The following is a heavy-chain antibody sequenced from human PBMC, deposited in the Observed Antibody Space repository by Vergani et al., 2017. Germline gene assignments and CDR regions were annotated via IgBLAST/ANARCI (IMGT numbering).Heavy chain of an antibody. CDR2: IKQDGSEK. V-gene: IGHV3-7*03. Sequence: EVQLVESGGGLVQPGGSLRLSCAASGFTFSSYWMSWVRQAPGKGLEWVANIKQDGSEKYYVDSVKGRFTISRDNAKNSLYLQMNSLRAEATAVYYCARTLSTAMVPYYFDYWGQGTLVTVSS. D-gene: IGHD5-18*01. J-gene: IGHJ4*02. CDR1: GFTFSSYW. CDR3: ARTLSTAMVPYYFDY.